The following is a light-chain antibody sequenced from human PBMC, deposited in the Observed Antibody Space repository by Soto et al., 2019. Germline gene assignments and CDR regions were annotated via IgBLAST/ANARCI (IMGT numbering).Light chain of an antibody. CDR2: EVS. V-gene: IGLV2-14*01. CDR3: SSYTSCSTRV. J-gene: IGLJ2*01. Sequence: QSALTQPASVSGSPGQSITISCTGTSSDVGGYNYVSWYQQHPGKAPKLMIYEVSKRPSGVSNRFSGSKSGNTASLTISGLQAEDEADYYCSSYTSCSTRVFGGGTKLTVL. CDR1: SSDVGGYNY.